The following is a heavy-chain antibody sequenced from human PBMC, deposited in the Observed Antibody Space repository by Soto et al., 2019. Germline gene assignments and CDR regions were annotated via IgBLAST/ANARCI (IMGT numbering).Heavy chain of an antibody. CDR3: IRPMTGTTRGFDY. V-gene: IGHV3-72*01. CDR1: GFTFSDHY. Sequence: GGSLRLSCAASGFTFSDHYMDWVRQAPGKGLEWVGRSRNKANSYTTEYAASVKGRFTISRDDSANSVHLQMNSLKIEDTAVYFCIRPMTGTTRGFDYWGQGTLVTVSS. D-gene: IGHD1-1*01. J-gene: IGHJ4*02. CDR2: SRNKANSYTT.